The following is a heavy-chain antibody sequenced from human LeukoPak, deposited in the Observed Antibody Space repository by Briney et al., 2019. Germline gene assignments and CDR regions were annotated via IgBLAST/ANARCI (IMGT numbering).Heavy chain of an antibody. D-gene: IGHD3-10*01. CDR2: IIPILGIA. Sequence: SVKVSCKASGGTFSSYAISWVRQAPGQGLEWMGRIIPILGIANYAQKFQGRVTITADKSTSTAYMELSSLRSEDTAVYYCARRHYGSGSYYLDVWGQGITVTVSS. V-gene: IGHV1-69*04. CDR3: ARRHYGSGSYYLDV. J-gene: IGHJ6*02. CDR1: GGTFSSYA.